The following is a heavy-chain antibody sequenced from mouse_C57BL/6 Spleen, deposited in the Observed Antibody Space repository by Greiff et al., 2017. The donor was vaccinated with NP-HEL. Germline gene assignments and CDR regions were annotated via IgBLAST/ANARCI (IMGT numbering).Heavy chain of an antibody. V-gene: IGHV1-82*01. CDR1: GYAFSSSW. Sequence: QVQLQQSGPELVKPGASVKISCKASGYAFSSSWMNWVKQRPGTGLEWIGRIYPGDGDTNYNGKFKGKATLTADKSSSTAYMQLSSLTSEDSAVYFCARDYWGYFDVWGTGTTVTVSS. CDR2: IYPGDGDT. J-gene: IGHJ1*03. D-gene: IGHD1-1*02. CDR3: ARDYWGYFDV.